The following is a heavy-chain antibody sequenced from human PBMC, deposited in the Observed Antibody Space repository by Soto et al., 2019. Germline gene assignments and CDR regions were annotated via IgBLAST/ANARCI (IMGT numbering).Heavy chain of an antibody. CDR2: IYYSGST. V-gene: IGHV4-39*01. D-gene: IGHD3-3*01. CDR1: GGSISSSSYF. J-gene: IGHJ6*02. Sequence: TLSLTCTVSGGSISSSSYFWGWIRQPPGKGPEWIGSIYYSGSTYYNPSLKSRVTVSVDTSKNQFSLKLSSVTAADTAVYYCARASGWPSYYDFWSGYYQYYYGMDVWGQGTTVTVSS. CDR3: ARASGWPSYYDFWSGYYQYYYGMDV.